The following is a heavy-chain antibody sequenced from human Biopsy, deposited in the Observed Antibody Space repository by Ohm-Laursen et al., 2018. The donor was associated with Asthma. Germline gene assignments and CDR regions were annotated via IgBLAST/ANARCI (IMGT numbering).Heavy chain of an antibody. Sequence: SLRLSCAATGSTFADNAMHWVRQAPGKGLEWVPGISWNSGSIGYADSEKGRFTIARDNAKDSLYLQMNSLRAEDTALYYCAKGEWELLEANFDYWGQGTLVTVSS. CDR2: ISWNSGSI. CDR1: GSTFADNA. CDR3: AKGEWELLEANFDY. J-gene: IGHJ4*02. V-gene: IGHV3-9*01. D-gene: IGHD1-26*01.